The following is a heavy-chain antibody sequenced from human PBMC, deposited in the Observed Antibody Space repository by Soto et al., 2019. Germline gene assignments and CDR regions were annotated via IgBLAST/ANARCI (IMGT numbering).Heavy chain of an antibody. CDR1: GGSISSAAYY. CDR2: ISHSGST. CDR3: AREYTYGSNFFDC. D-gene: IGHD2-2*02. Sequence: QVQLQESGPGLVKPSQTLSLTCTVSGGSISSAAYYWSWIRQPPGKGLEWIGYISHSGSTYYNPSLKSRVLISVDTSKNQFSLSLTSVTAADTAVYYCAREYTYGSNFFDCWGQGARVTVSS. V-gene: IGHV4-31*03. J-gene: IGHJ4*02.